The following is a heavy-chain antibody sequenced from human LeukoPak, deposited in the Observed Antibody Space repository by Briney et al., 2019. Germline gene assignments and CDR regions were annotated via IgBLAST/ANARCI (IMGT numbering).Heavy chain of an antibody. CDR1: GGSISSGGYY. Sequence: SETLSLTCTVSGGSISSGGYYWSRIRQHPGKGLEWIGYIYYSGSTYYNPSLKSRVTISVDTSKNQFSLKLSSVTAADTAVYYCARQSYGYSSSWYAHRWYFDLWGRGTLVTVSS. V-gene: IGHV4-31*03. D-gene: IGHD6-13*01. CDR3: ARQSYGYSSSWYAHRWYFDL. CDR2: IYYSGST. J-gene: IGHJ2*01.